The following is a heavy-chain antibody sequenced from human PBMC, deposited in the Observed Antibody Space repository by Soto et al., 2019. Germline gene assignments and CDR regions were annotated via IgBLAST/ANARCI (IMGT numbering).Heavy chain of an antibody. J-gene: IGHJ4*02. V-gene: IGHV4-59*08. Sequence: QVQLQESGPGLVKPSETLSLTCTVSGGSISSYYWSWIRQPPGKGLEWIGYIYYSGSTNYNPSPQRRVTLSVDTSKNQSPPKLSSVTAAGTAVYYCARHHDSWGQGTLVTVSS. CDR3: ARHHDS. CDR2: IYYSGST. CDR1: GGSISSYY.